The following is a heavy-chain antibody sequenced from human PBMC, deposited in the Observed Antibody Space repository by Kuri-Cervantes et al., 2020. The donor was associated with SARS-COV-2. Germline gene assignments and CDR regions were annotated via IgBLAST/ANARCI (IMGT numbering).Heavy chain of an antibody. CDR2: IYTSGST. CDR1: GGSISSYY. D-gene: IGHD3-3*01. J-gene: IGHJ4*02. Sequence: SETLSLTCTVSGGSISSYYWSWIRQPAGKGLEWIGRIYTSGSTNYNPSLKSRVTMSVDTSRNQFSLKLSSVTAADTAVYYCASFWRSGYSMRANRPAFDYWGQGTLVTVSS. V-gene: IGHV4-4*07. CDR3: ASFWRSGYSMRANRPAFDY.